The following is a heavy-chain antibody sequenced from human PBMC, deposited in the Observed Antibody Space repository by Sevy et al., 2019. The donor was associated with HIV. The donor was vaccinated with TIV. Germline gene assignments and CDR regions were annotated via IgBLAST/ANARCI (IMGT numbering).Heavy chain of an antibody. D-gene: IGHD2-2*01. CDR1: GFTFSSYA. J-gene: IGHJ4*02. CDR2: ISDNDGT. CDR3: ARRAGYCSSTNCPGYFDY. Sequence: GGSLRLSCAASGFTFSSYAMSWVRQAPGKGLEWVSTISDNDGTYYGDTVTGRLTISSDTSKNTLYLQVNSLRAEDTALYYCARRAGYCSSTNCPGYFDYWGQGTLVTVSS. V-gene: IGHV3-23*01.